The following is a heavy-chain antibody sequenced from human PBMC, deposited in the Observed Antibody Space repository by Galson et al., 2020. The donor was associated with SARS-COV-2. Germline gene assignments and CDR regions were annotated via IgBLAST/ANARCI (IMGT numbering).Heavy chain of an antibody. D-gene: IGHD1-20*01. CDR2: IHARDGST. CDR1: GFTFSSYA. V-gene: IGHV3-23*01. J-gene: IGHJ6*02. CDR3: SNAVTGIYYYYGMDV. Sequence: GESLKISCAASGFTFSSYAMTWVRQAPGKGLEWVSSIHARDGSTYYADSVKGRFSISRDNSKNTLYLQMDSLRADDTAVYYCSNAVTGIYYYYGMDVWGQGTMVTVSS.